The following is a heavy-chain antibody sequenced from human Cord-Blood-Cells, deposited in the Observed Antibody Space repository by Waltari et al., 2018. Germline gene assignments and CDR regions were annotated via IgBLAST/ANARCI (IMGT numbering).Heavy chain of an antibody. CDR2: IYYSGST. Sequence: QVQLQESGPGLVKPSETLSLTCTVPGRSISSSDWSLIRLPPGKGLEWIGYIYYSGSTNYNPSLKSRVTISVDTSKNQFSLKLSSVTAADTAVYYCATHSSSWYGAFDIWGQGTMVTVSS. CDR3: ATHSSSWYGAFDI. V-gene: IGHV4-59*01. CDR1: GRSISSSD. J-gene: IGHJ3*02. D-gene: IGHD6-13*01.